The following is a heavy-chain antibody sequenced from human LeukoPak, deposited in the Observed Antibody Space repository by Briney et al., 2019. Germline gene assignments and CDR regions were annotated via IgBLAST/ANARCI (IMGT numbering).Heavy chain of an antibody. V-gene: IGHV1-2*02. CDR3: AINSIVLMVYAPFDP. CDR2: INPNSGGT. CDR1: GYTFTGYY. D-gene: IGHD2-8*01. Sequence: ASVKVSCKASGYTFTGYYMHWVRQAPGQGLEWMGWINPNSGGTNYAQKFQGRVTMTRDTSISTAYMELSRLRSDDTAVYYCAINSIVLMVYAPFDPWGQGTPVTVSS. J-gene: IGHJ5*02.